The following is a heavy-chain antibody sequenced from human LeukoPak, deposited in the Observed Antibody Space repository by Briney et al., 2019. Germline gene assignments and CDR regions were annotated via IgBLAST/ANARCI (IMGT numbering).Heavy chain of an antibody. J-gene: IGHJ4*02. CDR2: ISDGGSYR. CDR3: ASFGISWTSAY. Sequence: GGSLRLSCEASGFSFSRHWMHWIRQPPGKGLVWVARISDGGSYRSQVGSVEGRFTISRDNVRNILYLHMNDLRGEDTAVYYCASFGISWTSAYWGQGTLVTVSS. D-gene: IGHD2-21*01. V-gene: IGHV3-74*01. CDR1: GFSFSRHW.